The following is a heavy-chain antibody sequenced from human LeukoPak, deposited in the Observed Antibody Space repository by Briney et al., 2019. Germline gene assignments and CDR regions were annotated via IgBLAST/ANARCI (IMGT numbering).Heavy chain of an antibody. Sequence: GASVKVSCKASGYTFTSYGISWVRQAPGQGLEWMGWISAYNGNTNYAQKLQGRVTMTTDTSTSTAYMELRSLRSDDTAVYYCARPSGDFWSGYYDGDAFDIWGQGTMVTVSS. CDR2: ISAYNGNT. CDR3: ARPSGDFWSGYYDGDAFDI. D-gene: IGHD3-3*01. V-gene: IGHV1-18*01. CDR1: GYTFTSYG. J-gene: IGHJ3*02.